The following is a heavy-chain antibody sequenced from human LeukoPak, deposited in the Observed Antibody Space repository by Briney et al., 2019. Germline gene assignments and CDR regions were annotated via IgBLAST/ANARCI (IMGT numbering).Heavy chain of an antibody. CDR2: ISYDGSNM. D-gene: IGHD6-13*01. CDR3: AKDLVAAAGNYYYYYGMDV. V-gene: IGHV3-30*18. J-gene: IGHJ6*04. Sequence: GGSLRLSCAASGFTFSSYGMHWVRQAPGKGLEWVAVISYDGSNMYYADSVKGRFTISRDNSKNTHFLQMNSLRAEDTAVYYCAKDLVAAAGNYYYYYGMDVWGKGTTVTVSS. CDR1: GFTFSSYG.